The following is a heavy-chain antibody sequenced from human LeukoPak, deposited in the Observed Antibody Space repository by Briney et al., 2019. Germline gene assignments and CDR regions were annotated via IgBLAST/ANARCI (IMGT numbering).Heavy chain of an antibody. CDR3: ARGEDTAMVRNYYGMDV. CDR1: GYTFTGYY. Sequence: ASVKVSCKASGYTFTGYYMHWVRQAPGQGLEWMGWINPNSGGTNYAQKFQGWVTMTRDTSISTAYMEPSRLRSDDTAVYYCARGEDTAMVRNYYGMDVWGKGTTVTVSS. CDR2: INPNSGGT. D-gene: IGHD5-18*01. J-gene: IGHJ6*04. V-gene: IGHV1-2*04.